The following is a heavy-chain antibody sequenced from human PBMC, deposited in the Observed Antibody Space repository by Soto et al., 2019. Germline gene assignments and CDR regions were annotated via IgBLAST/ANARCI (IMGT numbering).Heavy chain of an antibody. J-gene: IGHJ5*02. V-gene: IGHV4-4*02. CDR3: ASVAKTINWPDN. CDR2: IYHSGST. CDR1: GGSISSSNW. Sequence: PSENLSLTCAVSGGSISSSNWWSWVRQPPGKGLEWIGEIYHSGSTYYNPSLKSRVTISVDKSKNQFSLKLSSVTAADTAVYYCASVAKTINWPDNWGQGTLVTVSS.